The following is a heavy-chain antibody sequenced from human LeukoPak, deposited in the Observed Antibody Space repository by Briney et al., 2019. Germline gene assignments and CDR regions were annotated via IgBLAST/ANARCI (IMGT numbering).Heavy chain of an antibody. Sequence: PSETLSLTCTVSGGSISSGGYYWSWIRQHPGKGLEWIGYIYYSGSTYYNPSLKSRVIISVDTSKNHFSLKLSSVTAADTTVYYCARDIVVVPAAILKWFDPWGQGTLVTVSS. D-gene: IGHD2-2*02. J-gene: IGHJ5*02. CDR2: IYYSGST. V-gene: IGHV4-31*03. CDR1: GGSISSGGYY. CDR3: ARDIVVVPAAILKWFDP.